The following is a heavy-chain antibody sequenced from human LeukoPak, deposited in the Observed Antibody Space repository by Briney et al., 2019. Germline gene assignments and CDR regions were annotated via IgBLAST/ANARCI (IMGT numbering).Heavy chain of an antibody. CDR2: ISGSNNI. CDR1: GFTFNSYS. D-gene: IGHD5-24*01. Sequence: SGGSLRLSCAASGFTFNSYSMNWVRQAPGKGLEWVSSISGSNNIYYADSMKGRFTISRDNAKNTLYLQMNSLRGEDTAVYSCTRGQRRHIDMAPSFDYWGQGTLVTVSS. V-gene: IGHV3-21*01. J-gene: IGHJ4*02. CDR3: TRGQRRHIDMAPSFDY.